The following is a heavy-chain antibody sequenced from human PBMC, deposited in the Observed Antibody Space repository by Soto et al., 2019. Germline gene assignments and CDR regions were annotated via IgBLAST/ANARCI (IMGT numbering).Heavy chain of an antibody. V-gene: IGHV1-46*01. CDR3: ARDPQDVVVVAATSHWFDP. Sequence: QVQLVQSGAEVKKPGASVKVSCKASGYTFTSYYMHWVRQAPGQGLEWMGIINPSGGSTSYAQKFQGRVTMTRDTSTRTVYMELSSLRSEDTTVYYCARDPQDVVVVAATSHWFDPWGQGTLVTVSS. D-gene: IGHD2-15*01. J-gene: IGHJ5*02. CDR1: GYTFTSYY. CDR2: INPSGGST.